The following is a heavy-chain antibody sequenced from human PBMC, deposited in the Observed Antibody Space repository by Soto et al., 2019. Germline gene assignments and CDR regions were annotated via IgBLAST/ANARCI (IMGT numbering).Heavy chain of an antibody. V-gene: IGHV3-48*02. CDR2: ISTRSSVI. D-gene: IGHD6-13*01. J-gene: IGHJ5*02. Sequence: EVQLVESGGGLVQPGGSLRLSCAASGFTFATYSMNWVRQAPGKGLDWVASISTRSSVIYYADSAKGRFTISRDDAQNSLFLQMNSLRDEDTAVYYCARRGIAAAGRINWFDPWGQGTLVTVSS. CDR3: ARRGIAAAGRINWFDP. CDR1: GFTFATYS.